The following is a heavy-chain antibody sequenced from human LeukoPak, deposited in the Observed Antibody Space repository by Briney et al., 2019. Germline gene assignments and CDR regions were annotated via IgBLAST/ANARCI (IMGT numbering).Heavy chain of an antibody. V-gene: IGHV3-13*05. Sequence: GGSLRLSCAASGSTFSSYEMNWVRQAPGKGLEWVSGIGTAGDPYYLDSVKGRFTISRENAKNSLYLQMNSLRAGDTAVYYCARSRTLWGAFDIWGQGTMVTVSS. J-gene: IGHJ3*02. CDR1: GSTFSSYE. D-gene: IGHD2-21*01. CDR2: IGTAGDP. CDR3: ARSRTLWGAFDI.